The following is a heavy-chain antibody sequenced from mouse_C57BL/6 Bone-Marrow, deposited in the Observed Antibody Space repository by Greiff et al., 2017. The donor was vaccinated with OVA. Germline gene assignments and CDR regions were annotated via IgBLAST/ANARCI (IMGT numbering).Heavy chain of an antibody. V-gene: IGHV1-82*01. Sequence: QVQLQQSGPELVKPGASVKISCKASGYAFSSSWMNWVKQRPGKGLEWIGRIYPGDGDTNYNGKFKGKATLTADKSSSTAYMQLSSLTSEDSAVYFCAPLLRLDVYAMDYWGQGTSVTVSS. J-gene: IGHJ4*01. CDR2: IYPGDGDT. CDR1: GYAFSSSW. D-gene: IGHD1-1*01. CDR3: APLLRLDVYAMDY.